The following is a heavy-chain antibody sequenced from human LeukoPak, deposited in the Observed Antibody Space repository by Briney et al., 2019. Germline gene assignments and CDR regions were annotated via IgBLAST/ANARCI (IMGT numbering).Heavy chain of an antibody. CDR1: GYTFTSYD. D-gene: IGHD3-22*01. CDR3: ARDWKYYYDSSGYYYRFGFDY. V-gene: IGHV1-8*03. CDR2: MNPNSGNT. Sequence: ASVKVSCKASGYTFTSYDINWVRQATGQGLEWMGWMNPNSGNTGYAQKFQGRVTITRDMSTSTVYMELSSLRSEDTAVYYCARDWKYYYDSSGYYYRFGFDYWGQGTLVTVSS. J-gene: IGHJ4*02.